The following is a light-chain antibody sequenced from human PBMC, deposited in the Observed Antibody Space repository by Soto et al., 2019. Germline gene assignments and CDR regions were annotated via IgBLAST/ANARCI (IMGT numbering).Light chain of an antibody. Sequence: VLTQSPGTLSLSPGDSATLSCRDSQSVSRNYLAWHQQKTGQAPRLLIYGESSRATDIPDRFTGSGSGTDLNLTISRLEPEDFAVYHCQQYGISPWTFGQGTKVDIK. CDR2: GES. J-gene: IGKJ1*01. CDR3: QQYGISPWT. V-gene: IGKV3-20*01. CDR1: QSVSRNY.